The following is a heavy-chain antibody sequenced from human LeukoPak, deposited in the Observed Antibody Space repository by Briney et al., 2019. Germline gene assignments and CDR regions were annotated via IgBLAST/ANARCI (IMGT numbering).Heavy chain of an antibody. J-gene: IGHJ6*03. V-gene: IGHV3-48*01. CDR2: ISSSSSTI. D-gene: IGHD3-22*01. CDR3: AKDNGPDYYDSSGYYDPYYMDV. Sequence: PGGSLRLSCAASGFTFSSYSMNWVRQAPGKGLEWVSYISSSSSTIYYADSVKGRFTISRDNSKNTLYLQMNSLRAEDTAVYYCAKDNGPDYYDSSGYYDPYYMDVWGKGTTVTVSS. CDR1: GFTFSSYS.